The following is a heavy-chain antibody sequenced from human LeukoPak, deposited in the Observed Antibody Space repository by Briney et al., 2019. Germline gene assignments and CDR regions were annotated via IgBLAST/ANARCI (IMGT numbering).Heavy chain of an antibody. D-gene: IGHD3-22*01. J-gene: IGHJ5*02. V-gene: IGHV3-9*03. CDR2: ISWNSGSI. CDR1: GFTFDDYA. Sequence: GGSLRLSCAASGFTFDDYAMHWVRQAPGKGLEWVSGISWNSGSIGYADSVKGRFAISRDNAKNSLYLQMNSLTAEDMALYYCAKDISRDYDSSGYNWFDPWGQGTLVTVSS. CDR3: AKDISRDYDSSGYNWFDP.